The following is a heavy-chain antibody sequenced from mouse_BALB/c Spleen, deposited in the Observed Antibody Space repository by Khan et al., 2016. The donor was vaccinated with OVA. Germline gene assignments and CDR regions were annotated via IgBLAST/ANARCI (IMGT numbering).Heavy chain of an antibody. CDR3: ERQNYYGYALDY. CDR2: ISYSGST. CDR1: GYSITSNYA. Sequence: EVQLQESGPGLVKPSQSLSLTCTVAGYSITSNYAWSWIRQFPGNKLEWMGYISYSGSTNYNPSLKSRISVTRDTSENQFFLQWNSVTTEDTATVYWERQNYYGYALDYWGQGTSVTVSS. D-gene: IGHD1-1*01. V-gene: IGHV3-2*02. J-gene: IGHJ4*01.